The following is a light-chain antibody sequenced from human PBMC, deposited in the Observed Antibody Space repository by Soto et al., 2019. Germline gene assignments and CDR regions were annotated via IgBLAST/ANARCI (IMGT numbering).Light chain of an antibody. CDR3: AACDDSLSAVV. V-gene: IGLV1-47*01. CDR2: RNN. CDR1: SSNIGSNY. Sequence: QPVLTQPPSASGTPGQRVTISCSGSSSNIGSNYVYWYQQLPGTAPKLLIYRNNQRPSGVPDRFSGSKSGTSASLAISGLRSEYDADYYCAACDDSLSAVVFGGGTKVTVL. J-gene: IGLJ2*01.